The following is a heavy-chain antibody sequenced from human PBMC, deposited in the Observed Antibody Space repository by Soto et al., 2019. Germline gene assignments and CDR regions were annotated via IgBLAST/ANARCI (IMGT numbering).Heavy chain of an antibody. Sequence: GGSLRLSCAASGLTFSNYAMNWVRQAPGTGLEWVSAISGSGARTYYADSVKGRFTISRDNSENTLYLQMNSLRAEDTAVYFCARSPSLVLVPSSLGGNNWFDPWGQGTLVTVSS. J-gene: IGHJ5*02. CDR3: ARSPSLVLVPSSLGGNNWFDP. V-gene: IGHV3-23*01. CDR1: GLTFSNYA. D-gene: IGHD2-2*01. CDR2: ISGSGART.